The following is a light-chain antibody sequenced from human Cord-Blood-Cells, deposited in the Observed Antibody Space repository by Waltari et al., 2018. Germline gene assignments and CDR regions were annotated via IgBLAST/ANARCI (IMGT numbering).Light chain of an antibody. CDR1: SSDVGSYNL. J-gene: IGLJ2*01. CDR2: EGS. CDR3: CSYAGSSTFVV. Sequence: QSALTQPASVSGSPGQSITISCTGTSSDVGSYNLVSWYQQHPGKAPKLMIYEGSKRPSGVSNRVSGSRSGNTASLTISGLQAEDEADNYCCSYAGSSTFVVFGGGTKLTGL. V-gene: IGLV2-23*03.